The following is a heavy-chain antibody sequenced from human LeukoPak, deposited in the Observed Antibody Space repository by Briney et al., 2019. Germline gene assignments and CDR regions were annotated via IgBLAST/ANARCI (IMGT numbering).Heavy chain of an antibody. D-gene: IGHD2/OR15-2a*01. CDR2: INSDGSWS. J-gene: IGHJ4*02. Sequence: GGSLRLSCAASGNYWMHWVRQVPGKGLVWVSHINSDGSWSSYADSVKGRFTISKDNAKNTVYLQMNSLRAEDTAVYYCVSFYETYWGRGTLVTVSS. V-gene: IGHV3-74*01. CDR3: VSFYETY. CDR1: GNYW.